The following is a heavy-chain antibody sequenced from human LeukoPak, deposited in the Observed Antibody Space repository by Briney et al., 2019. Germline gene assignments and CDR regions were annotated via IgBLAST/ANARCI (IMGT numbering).Heavy chain of an antibody. CDR1: GFTFSSYW. Sequence: GGSLRLSCAASGFTFSSYWMHWVRQAPGTGLVWVSRINSDGSITNYADSVKGRFTISRDNAKNTLYLQLNSLRAEDTAVYYCARVYGDYRTWDYWGQGTLVTVSS. D-gene: IGHD4-17*01. CDR2: INSDGSIT. CDR3: ARVYGDYRTWDY. J-gene: IGHJ4*02. V-gene: IGHV3-74*01.